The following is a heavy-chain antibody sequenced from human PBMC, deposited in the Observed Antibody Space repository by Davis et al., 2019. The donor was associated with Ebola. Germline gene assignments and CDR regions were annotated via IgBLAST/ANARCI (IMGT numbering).Heavy chain of an antibody. CDR1: GFIFSNYW. V-gene: IGHV3-7*01. CDR3: ARDQGH. J-gene: IGHJ4*02. CDR2: IKQDGSEK. Sequence: GESLKISCAASGFIFSNYWMTWVRQAPGKGLEWVANIKQDGSEKYYVDSVKGRFTISRDNAKNSLYLQMNSLRAEDTAVYYCARDQGHWGQGTLVTVSS.